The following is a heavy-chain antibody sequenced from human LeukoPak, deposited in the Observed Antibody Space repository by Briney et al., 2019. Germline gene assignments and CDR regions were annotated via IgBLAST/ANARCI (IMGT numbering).Heavy chain of an antibody. D-gene: IGHD2-2*02. Sequence: GASVKASCKASGGTFSSYAISWVRQAPGQGLEWMGGIIPIFGTANYAQKFQGRVTITTDESTSTAYMELSSLRSEDTAVYYCARDGMGCSSTSCYSYWGQGTLVTVSS. J-gene: IGHJ4*02. CDR2: IIPIFGTA. V-gene: IGHV1-69*05. CDR1: GGTFSSYA. CDR3: ARDGMGCSSTSCYSY.